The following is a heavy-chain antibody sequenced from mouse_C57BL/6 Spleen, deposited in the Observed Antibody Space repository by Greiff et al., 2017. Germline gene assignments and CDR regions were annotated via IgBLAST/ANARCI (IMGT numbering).Heavy chain of an antibody. CDR2: IDPEDGET. Sequence: VQLQQSGAELVKPGSSVKLSCTASGFNINDYSMHWVKQRTEQGLEWIGRIDPEDGETKSDPKFQGKATLTVAPSSTTAYLQLSSLTSEDSAVYYWARTYYSNYGYFDVGGKGTTVTVSS. D-gene: IGHD2-5*01. J-gene: IGHJ1*03. CDR1: GFNINDYS. V-gene: IGHV14-2*01. CDR3: ARTYYSNYGYFDV.